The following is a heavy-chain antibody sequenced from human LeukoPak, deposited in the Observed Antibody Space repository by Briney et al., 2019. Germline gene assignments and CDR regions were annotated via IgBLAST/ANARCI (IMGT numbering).Heavy chain of an antibody. CDR3: ASPPYYYGSGSPINDAFDI. D-gene: IGHD3-10*01. CDR1: GGSISSSSYY. V-gene: IGHV4-39*07. Sequence: SETLSLTCTVSGGSISSSSYYWGWIRQPPGKGLEWIGSIYYSGSTYYNPSLKSRVTISVDTSKNQFSLKLSSVTAADTAVYYCASPPYYYGSGSPINDAFDIWGQGTMVTVSS. J-gene: IGHJ3*02. CDR2: IYYSGST.